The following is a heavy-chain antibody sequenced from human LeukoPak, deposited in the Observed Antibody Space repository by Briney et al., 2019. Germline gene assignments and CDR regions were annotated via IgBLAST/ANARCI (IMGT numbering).Heavy chain of an antibody. CDR2: ISSSSSYI. J-gene: IGHJ4*02. Sequence: GGSLRLSCAASGLTFSTYSMNWVRQAPGKGLEWVSSISSSSSYIYYADSVKGRFTISRDNAKNSLYLQMNSLRAEDTALYYCARLRTTGTFDYWGQGTLVTVSS. V-gene: IGHV3-21*01. D-gene: IGHD1-1*01. CDR1: GLTFSTYS. CDR3: ARLRTTGTFDY.